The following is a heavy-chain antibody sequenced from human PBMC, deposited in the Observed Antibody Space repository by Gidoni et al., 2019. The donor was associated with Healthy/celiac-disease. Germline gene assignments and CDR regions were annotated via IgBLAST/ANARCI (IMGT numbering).Heavy chain of an antibody. CDR1: GYTFTSYA. CDR2: TNAGNGKT. CDR3: ARDNDILTGYHP. V-gene: IGHV1-3*01. Sequence: QVQLVQSGAEVKKPGASVKVSCKASGYTFTSYAMHWVRQAPGQRLEWIGWTNAGNGKTKYSQKFQGRVTITRDTSASTAYMELSSLRTEDTAVYYCARDNDILTGYHPWGQGTLVTVSS. D-gene: IGHD3-9*01. J-gene: IGHJ5*02.